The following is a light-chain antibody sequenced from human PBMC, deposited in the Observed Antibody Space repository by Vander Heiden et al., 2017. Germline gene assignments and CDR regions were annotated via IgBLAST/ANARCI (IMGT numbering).Light chain of an antibody. V-gene: IGKV3-15*01. CDR1: QSVSSN. CDR2: GAS. Sequence: EIVMTQSPATLSVSPGERATLSCRASQSVSSNLVWYQQKRGQAPRLLIYGASTRATGIPARFSGSGSGTEFTLTISSLQSEDFAVYYCQQYNNWARTFGQGTKVEIK. CDR3: QQYNNWART. J-gene: IGKJ1*01.